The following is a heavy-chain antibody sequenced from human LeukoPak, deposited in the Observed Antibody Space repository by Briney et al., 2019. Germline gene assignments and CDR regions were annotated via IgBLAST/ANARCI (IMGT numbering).Heavy chain of an antibody. Sequence: GGTLRLSCAASGFNFGNYGMNWVRQAPGKGLEWVAFIRYDGSNKYYADSVKGRFTISRDNSKNTLYLQMNSLRTEDTAVYYCARVSLFIAAAGTGDYWGQGTLVTVSS. CDR2: IRYDGSNK. D-gene: IGHD6-13*01. CDR1: GFNFGNYG. CDR3: ARVSLFIAAAGTGDY. V-gene: IGHV3-30*02. J-gene: IGHJ4*02.